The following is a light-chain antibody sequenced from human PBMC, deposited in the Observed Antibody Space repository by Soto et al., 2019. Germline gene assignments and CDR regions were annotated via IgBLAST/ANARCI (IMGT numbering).Light chain of an antibody. Sequence: EIVLTQSPGTLSLSPGERATLSCRASQSVSYYLAWYQQKPGQAPRLLIYDASSRATGVPDRFSGSGSGTDFTLTISRLEPEDFAVYYCQHYAMSPPFTFGPGTKVDIK. V-gene: IGKV3-20*01. CDR1: QSVSYY. J-gene: IGKJ3*01. CDR2: DAS. CDR3: QHYAMSPPFT.